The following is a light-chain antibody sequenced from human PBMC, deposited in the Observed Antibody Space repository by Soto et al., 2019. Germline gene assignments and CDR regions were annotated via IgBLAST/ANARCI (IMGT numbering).Light chain of an antibody. Sequence: QSALTQPPSASGSPGQSVTISCTGTSSDVGGYNYVSWYQQHPGKAPKLMIYEVSKRPSGVTDRFSGSKSGNTASLTVSGLQAEDEAYYYFSSYAGSNNPVVFGGGTKLAVL. CDR3: SSYAGSNNPVV. CDR2: EVS. J-gene: IGLJ2*01. V-gene: IGLV2-8*01. CDR1: SSDVGGYNY.